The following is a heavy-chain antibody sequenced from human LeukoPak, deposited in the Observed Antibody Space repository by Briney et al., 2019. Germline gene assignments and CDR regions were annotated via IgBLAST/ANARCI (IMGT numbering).Heavy chain of an antibody. CDR1: GGSFSGYY. J-gene: IGHJ4*02. D-gene: IGHD5-12*01. CDR3: ARGPRVATGPDY. Sequence: SETLSLTCAVNGGSFSGYYWSWIRQPPGKGLEWIGEINHSGSTNYNPSLKSRVTISVDTSKNQFSLKLSSVTAADTAVYYCARGPRVATGPDYWGQGTLVTVSS. CDR2: INHSGST. V-gene: IGHV4-34*01.